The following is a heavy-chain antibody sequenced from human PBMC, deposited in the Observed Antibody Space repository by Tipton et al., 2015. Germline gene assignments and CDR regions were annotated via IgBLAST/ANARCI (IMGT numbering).Heavy chain of an antibody. CDR2: ISYSGST. Sequence: TLSLTCTVSGGPVSSANYYWSWIRQPPGKGLKWIGYISYSGSTHYNPSLKSRVTISVDTSKNQVSLTLNSVTAADTAVYYCARDLEHGMDVWGQGTTVTVTS. D-gene: IGHD5-24*01. J-gene: IGHJ6*02. CDR3: ARDLEHGMDV. V-gene: IGHV4-61*01. CDR1: GGPVSSANYY.